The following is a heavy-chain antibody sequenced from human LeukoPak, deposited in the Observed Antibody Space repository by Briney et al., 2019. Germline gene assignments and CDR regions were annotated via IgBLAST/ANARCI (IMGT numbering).Heavy chain of an antibody. CDR1: GFTFSRAW. CDR3: ARANNWDNLDY. D-gene: IGHD1/OR15-1a*01. Sequence: GGSLRLSCAASGFTFSRAWMSWVRQAPGKGLEWVANIKEDGSEDYYADSVKGRFAISKDNAKNSLYLQMNNLRAEDTAMYYCARANNWDNLDYWGQGTLVTVSS. V-gene: IGHV3-7*01. J-gene: IGHJ4*02. CDR2: IKEDGSED.